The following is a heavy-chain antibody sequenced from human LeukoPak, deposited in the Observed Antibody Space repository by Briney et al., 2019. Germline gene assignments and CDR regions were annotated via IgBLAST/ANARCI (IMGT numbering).Heavy chain of an antibody. CDR2: ISGSGGST. CDR3: AKHWYYGSGSYYDY. Sequence: GGSLRLSCAASGFTFSSYGMSWVRQAPGKGLEWVSAISGSGGSTYYADSVKGRFTISRDNSKNTLYLRMNSLRAEDTAVYYCAKHWYYGSGSYYDYWGQGTLVTVSS. J-gene: IGHJ4*02. V-gene: IGHV3-23*01. D-gene: IGHD3-10*01. CDR1: GFTFSSYG.